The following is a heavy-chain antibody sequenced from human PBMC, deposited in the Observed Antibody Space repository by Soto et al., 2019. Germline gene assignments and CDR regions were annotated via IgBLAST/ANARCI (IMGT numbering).Heavy chain of an antibody. Sequence: GGSLRLSCAASGFTFSSYGMHWVRQAPGKGLEWVAVISYDGSNKYYADSVKGRFTISRDNSKNTLYLQMNSLRAEDTAVYYCAKDGPIGSSGLDYWGQGTLVTVSS. J-gene: IGHJ4*02. D-gene: IGHD6-19*01. CDR3: AKDGPIGSSGLDY. V-gene: IGHV3-30*18. CDR1: GFTFSSYG. CDR2: ISYDGSNK.